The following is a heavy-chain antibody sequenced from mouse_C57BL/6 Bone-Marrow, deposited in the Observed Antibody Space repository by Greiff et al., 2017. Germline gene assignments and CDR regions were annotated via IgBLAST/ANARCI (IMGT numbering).Heavy chain of an antibody. CDR1: GFNIKDDY. J-gene: IGHJ1*03. CDR3: TPFIQCWYFDV. V-gene: IGHV14-4*01. Sequence: VQLKQSGAELVRPGASVKLSCTASGFNIKDDYMHWVKQRPEQGLEWIGWIDPENGDTEYASKFQGKATITADTSSNTAYLQLSSLTSEDTAVYYCTPFIQCWYFDVWGTGTTVTVSS. D-gene: IGHD1-1*01. CDR2: IDPENGDT.